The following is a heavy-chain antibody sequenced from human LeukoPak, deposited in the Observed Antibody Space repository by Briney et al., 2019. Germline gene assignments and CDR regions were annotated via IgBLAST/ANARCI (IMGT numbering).Heavy chain of an antibody. CDR2: IYTSGST. CDR3: ARERGYSYGHWFDP. J-gene: IGHJ5*02. V-gene: IGHV4-4*09. D-gene: IGHD5-18*01. Sequence: PSETLSLTCTVSGGSISSYYWSWIRQPPGKGLEWIGYIYTSGSTNYNPSLKSRVTISVDTSKNQFSLKLSSVTAADTVVYYCARERGYSYGHWFDPWGQGTLVTVSS. CDR1: GGSISSYY.